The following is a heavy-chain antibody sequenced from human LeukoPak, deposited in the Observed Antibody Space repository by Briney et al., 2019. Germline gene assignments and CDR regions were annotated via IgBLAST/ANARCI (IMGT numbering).Heavy chain of an antibody. CDR2: INSDGSST. V-gene: IGHV3-74*01. Sequence: GGSLRLSCAASGFTFSSYWMHWVREAPGKGLVWVSGINSDGSSTTYADSVKGRFTISRDNAKNTLYLQMNSLRAEDTAVYYCARDLNVWGQGTTVTVSS. J-gene: IGHJ6*02. CDR1: GFTFSSYW. CDR3: ARDLNV.